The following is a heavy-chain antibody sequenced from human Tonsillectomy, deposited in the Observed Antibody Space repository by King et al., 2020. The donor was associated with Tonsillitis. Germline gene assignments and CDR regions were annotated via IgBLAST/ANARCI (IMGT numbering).Heavy chain of an antibody. CDR2: IYYSGST. CDR1: GGSISSYY. Sequence: VQLQESGPGLVKPSETLSLTCTVSGGSISSYYWSWIRQPPGKGLEWIGYIYYSGSTNYNPSLKSRVTISVDTSKNQFSLQLSSVTAADTAVYYWSRDAGTYYFDYWGQGTLVTVSS. J-gene: IGHJ4*02. CDR3: SRDAGTYYFDY. V-gene: IGHV4-59*01.